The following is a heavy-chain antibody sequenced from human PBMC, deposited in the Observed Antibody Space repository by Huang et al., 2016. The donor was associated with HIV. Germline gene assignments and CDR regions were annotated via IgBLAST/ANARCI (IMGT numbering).Heavy chain of an antibody. CDR3: AKDGADEEWDIDY. CDR1: GFSFSTDG. CDR2: ISYDVSNK. D-gene: IGHD1-26*01. V-gene: IGHV3-30*18. J-gene: IGHJ4*02. Sequence: VQLVESGGGVVQPGRSLRLACAASGFSFSTDGLHWVRQARGKGLEWVAVISYDVSNKYYAHSVKGRFTISRDTSENKVYLQMNSLRHEDTAVYYCAKDGADEEWDIDYWGQGTLVTVSS.